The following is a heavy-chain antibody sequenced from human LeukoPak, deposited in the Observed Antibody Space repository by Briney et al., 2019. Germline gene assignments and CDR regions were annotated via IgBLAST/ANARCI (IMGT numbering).Heavy chain of an antibody. Sequence: ASVKVSCKASGYTFTSYGISWVRQAPGQGLEWLGWISAYNGNTNYAQKLQGRVTTTTDTSTSTAYMELRSLRSDDTAVYYCARGYDILTGTGWFDPWGRGTLVTASS. CDR2: ISAYNGNT. V-gene: IGHV1-18*01. D-gene: IGHD3-9*01. CDR1: GYTFTSYG. J-gene: IGHJ5*02. CDR3: ARGYDILTGTGWFDP.